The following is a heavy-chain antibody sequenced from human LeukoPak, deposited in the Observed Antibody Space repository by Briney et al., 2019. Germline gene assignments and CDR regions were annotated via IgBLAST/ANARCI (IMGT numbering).Heavy chain of an antibody. J-gene: IGHJ4*02. CDR1: GFTFSTYW. D-gene: IGHD4-11*01. V-gene: IGHV3-74*01. CDR3: ASRPTTTVTTDY. CDR2: INGDGITT. Sequence: GGSLRLSCVASGFTFSTYWMHWVRQVPGKGLVWVARINGDGITTTYADSVKGRFTISRDNAKNTVYLQMNSLRAEDTAVYYCASRPTTTVTTDYWGQGTLVTVSS.